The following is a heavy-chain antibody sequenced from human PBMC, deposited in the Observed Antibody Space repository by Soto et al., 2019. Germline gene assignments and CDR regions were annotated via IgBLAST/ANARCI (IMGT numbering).Heavy chain of an antibody. J-gene: IGHJ6*03. V-gene: IGHV1-46*03. CDR3: AREIGYYDILTGYSTYYYMDV. CDR2: INPSGGST. D-gene: IGHD3-9*01. Sequence: ASVKVSCKASGYTFTSYYMHWVRQAPGQGLEWMGIINPSGGSTSYAQKFQGRVTMTRDTSTSTVYIELSSLRSEDTAVYYCAREIGYYDILTGYSTYYYMDVWGKGTTVTVSS. CDR1: GYTFTSYY.